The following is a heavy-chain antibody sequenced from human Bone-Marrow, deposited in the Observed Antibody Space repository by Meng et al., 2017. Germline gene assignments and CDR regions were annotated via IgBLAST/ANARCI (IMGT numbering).Heavy chain of an antibody. J-gene: IGHJ6*02. CDR3: ARDYGGSYYFGVPSNYYYYGMDV. CDR1: GGTISSSSYY. V-gene: IGHV4-39*07. D-gene: IGHD1-26*01. Sequence: SETLSLTCTVLGGTISSSSYYWGWVRQPPGKGLEWIGSIYYSGSTYYNPSLKSRVTISVDTSKNQFSLKLSSVTAADTAVYYCARDYGGSYYFGVPSNYYYYGMDVWGQGTTVTVSS. CDR2: IYYSGST.